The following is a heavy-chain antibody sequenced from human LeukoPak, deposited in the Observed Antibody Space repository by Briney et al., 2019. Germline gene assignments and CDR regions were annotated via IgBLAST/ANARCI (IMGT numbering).Heavy chain of an antibody. D-gene: IGHD5-24*01. J-gene: IGHJ4*01. CDR2: INPNSGGT. V-gene: IGHV1-2*02. Sequence: ASVKVSCKASGYTFTGYYMHWVRQAPGQGLEWMGWINPNSGGTNYAQKFQGRVTMTRNTSISTAYMELSSLRSEDTAVYYCARGLRGRRDGYNSYYFDYWGQGTLVTVSS. CDR1: GYTFTGYY. CDR3: ARGLRGRRDGYNSYYFDY.